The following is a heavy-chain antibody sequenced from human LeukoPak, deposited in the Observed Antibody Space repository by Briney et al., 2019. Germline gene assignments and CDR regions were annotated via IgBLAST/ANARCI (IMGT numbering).Heavy chain of an antibody. D-gene: IGHD3-16*01. J-gene: IGHJ4*02. CDR2: IYYSGRT. CDR3: ALLGGASQFDY. Sequence: SETLSLTCSVSGGSISSELYYWAWIRQPPGKGLEWIATIYYSGRTYYSPSLESRVAIFIDTSRNQFSLKLSSVTPADTAVYYCALLGGASQFDYWGQGTLVTVSS. CDR1: GGSISSELYY. V-gene: IGHV4-39*07.